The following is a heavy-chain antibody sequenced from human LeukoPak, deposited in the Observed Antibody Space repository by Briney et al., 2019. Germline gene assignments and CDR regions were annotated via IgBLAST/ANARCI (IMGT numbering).Heavy chain of an antibody. V-gene: IGHV3-21*01. J-gene: IGHJ4*02. Sequence: GGSLRLSYAASGFTFSSYSMNWVRQAPGKGLEWVSSISSSSSYIYYADSVKGRFTISRDNAKNSLYLQMNSLRAEDTAVYYCARDGIAAADIGYWGQGTLVTVSS. CDR1: GFTFSSYS. CDR3: ARDGIAAADIGY. D-gene: IGHD6-13*01. CDR2: ISSSSSYI.